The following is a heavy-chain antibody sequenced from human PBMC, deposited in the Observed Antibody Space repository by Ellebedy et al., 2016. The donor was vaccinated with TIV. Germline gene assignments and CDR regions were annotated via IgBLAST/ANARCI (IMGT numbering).Heavy chain of an antibody. CDR2: IYYSGST. Sequence: SETLSLTCTVSGGSISSYYWSWIRQPPGKGLEWIGYIYYSGSTNYNPSLKSRVTISVDTSKNQFSLKLSSVTAADTAVYYCARDSHTVVADYWGQGTLVTVSS. CDR1: GGSISSYY. CDR3: ARDSHTVVADY. J-gene: IGHJ4*02. D-gene: IGHD2-15*01. V-gene: IGHV4-59*01.